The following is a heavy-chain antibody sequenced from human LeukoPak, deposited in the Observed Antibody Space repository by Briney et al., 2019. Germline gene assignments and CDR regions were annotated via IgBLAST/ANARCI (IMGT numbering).Heavy chain of an antibody. CDR2: INGDGSST. J-gene: IGHJ4*02. CDR3: ARKLNYGDPFY. Sequence: PGGSLRLSCVASGFTFSNYWMHWVRQAPGQGLEWISRINGDGSSTTYADSVKGRFTISRDNGKNTLYLQMNSLRAEDMAVYYCARKLNYGDPFYWGQGTLVTVSS. CDR1: GFTFSNYW. D-gene: IGHD4-17*01. V-gene: IGHV3-74*01.